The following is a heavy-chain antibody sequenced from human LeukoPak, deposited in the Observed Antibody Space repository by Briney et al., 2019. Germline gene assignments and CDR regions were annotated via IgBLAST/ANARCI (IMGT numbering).Heavy chain of an antibody. V-gene: IGHV4-39*01. CDR2: IYYSGST. CDR3: ATLYNWNDVDGVETDY. J-gene: IGHJ4*02. D-gene: IGHD1-20*01. CDR1: GGSISSSSYY. Sequence: SETLSLTCTVSGGSISSSSYYWGWIRQPPGKGLEWIGSIYYSGSTYYNPSLKSRATISVDTSKNQFSLKLSSVTAADTAVYYCATLYNWNDVDGVETDYWGQGTLVTVSS.